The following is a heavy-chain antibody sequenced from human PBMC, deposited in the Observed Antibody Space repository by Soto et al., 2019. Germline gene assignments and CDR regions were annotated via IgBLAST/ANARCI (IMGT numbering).Heavy chain of an antibody. J-gene: IGHJ4*02. D-gene: IGHD3-10*01. CDR2: INHSGST. CDR3: ARGYMVRGVLDY. CDR1: CGSFIGYY. Sequence: PETLSLTCAFYCGSFIGYYWSWIRQPAGKGLEWIGEINHSGSTNYNPSLKSRVTISVDTSKNQFSLKLSSVTAADTAVYYCARGYMVRGVLDYLGQGTLVT. V-gene: IGHV4-34*01.